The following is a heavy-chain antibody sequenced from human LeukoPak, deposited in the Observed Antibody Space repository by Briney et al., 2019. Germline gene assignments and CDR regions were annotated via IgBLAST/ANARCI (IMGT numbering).Heavy chain of an antibody. V-gene: IGHV1-18*01. CDR2: ISTYNGNT. Sequence: ASVKVSCKASGYSFFVYGISWVRHAPGQGFEWMGWISTYNGNTNYAQKFQGRVTMTTDTSTSTASLELRSLKSDDTAAYYCARPIFGTHYYMDVWGKGTTVTVSS. CDR3: ARPIFGTHYYMDV. J-gene: IGHJ6*03. CDR1: GYSFFVYG. D-gene: IGHD3-3*01.